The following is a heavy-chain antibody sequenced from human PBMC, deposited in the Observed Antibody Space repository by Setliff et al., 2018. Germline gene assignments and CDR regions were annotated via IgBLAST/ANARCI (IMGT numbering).Heavy chain of an antibody. CDR3: ARLSWNGLRYYGLNV. J-gene: IGHJ6*02. D-gene: IGHD3-3*01. CDR1: GVSISSYY. Sequence: SETLSLTCNVSGVSISSYYWSWIRQPPGKGLESIGYIQKSGSTNYNPSLMSRVSISVDTSKNQFSLKLRSVTAADTAVYYCARLSWNGLRYYGLNVWGQGTTVTVSS. CDR2: IQKSGST. V-gene: IGHV4-59*01.